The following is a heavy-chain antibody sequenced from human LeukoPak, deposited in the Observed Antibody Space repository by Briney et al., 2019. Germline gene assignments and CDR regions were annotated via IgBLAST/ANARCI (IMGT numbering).Heavy chain of an antibody. Sequence: SVKVSCKASGGTFSSYAISWVRQAPGQGLEWMGGIIPIFGTANYAQKFQGRVTITADKSTSTAYMELSSLRSEDTAVYHCATQGAAIAAGHDAFDIWGQGTMVTVSS. V-gene: IGHV1-69*06. CDR3: ATQGAAIAAGHDAFDI. D-gene: IGHD2-21*01. CDR1: GGTFSSYA. J-gene: IGHJ3*02. CDR2: IIPIFGTA.